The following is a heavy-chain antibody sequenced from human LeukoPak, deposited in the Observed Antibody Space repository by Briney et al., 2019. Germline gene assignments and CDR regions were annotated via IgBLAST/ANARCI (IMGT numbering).Heavy chain of an antibody. Sequence: GGSLRLSCAASGFTFSSYAMSWVRQAPGKGLEWVSAISGSGGSTYYADSVKGRFTISGDNSKNTLYLQMNSLSAEDTAVYYCAKDAYSSSFFDYWGQGTLVTVSS. CDR2: ISGSGGST. CDR3: AKDAYSSSFFDY. V-gene: IGHV3-23*01. J-gene: IGHJ4*02. CDR1: GFTFSSYA. D-gene: IGHD6-6*01.